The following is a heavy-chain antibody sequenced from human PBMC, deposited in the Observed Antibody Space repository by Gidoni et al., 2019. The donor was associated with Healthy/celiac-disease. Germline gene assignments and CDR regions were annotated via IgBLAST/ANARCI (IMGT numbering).Heavy chain of an antibody. CDR2: ISWNSGSI. CDR1: GFTFDDYA. J-gene: IGHJ3*02. D-gene: IGHD3-10*01. CDR3: AKSGGKGDFLGDAFDI. Sequence: EVQLVESGGGLVPPGRSLRLSCAASGFTFDDYAMHWVRQDPGKGLEWVSGISWNSGSIGYADAVKGRFTISRDNAKNSLYLQMNSLRAEDTALYYCAKSGGKGDFLGDAFDIWGQGTMVTVSS. V-gene: IGHV3-9*01.